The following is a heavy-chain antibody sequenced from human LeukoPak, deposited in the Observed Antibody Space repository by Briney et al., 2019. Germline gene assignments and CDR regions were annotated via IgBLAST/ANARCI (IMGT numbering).Heavy chain of an antibody. CDR2: ISAYNGNT. D-gene: IGHD3-10*01. V-gene: IGHV1-18*01. J-gene: IGHJ6*02. CDR1: GYTFTSYG. Sequence: ASVKVSCKASGYTFTSYGISWVRQAPGQGLEWMGWISAYNGNTNYAQKLQGRVTITTDTSTSTAYMELRSLRSDDTAVYYCARDPAYYYGSGTYYYYGMDVWGQGTTVTVSS. CDR3: ARDPAYYYGSGTYYYYGMDV.